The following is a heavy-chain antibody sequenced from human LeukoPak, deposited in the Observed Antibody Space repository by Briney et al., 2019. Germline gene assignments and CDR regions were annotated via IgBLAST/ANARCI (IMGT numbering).Heavy chain of an antibody. V-gene: IGHV3-21*01. J-gene: IGHJ4*02. CDR1: GFTFSSYN. CDR2: ISSSSNYI. Sequence: GGSLRLSCGASGFTFSSYNMNWVRQAPGKGLEWVSSISSSSNYIYYADSVKGRFTISRDNAKNSLYLQMNSLRAEDTAVYYCAGYSGYDDDYWGQGTLVTVSS. D-gene: IGHD5-12*01. CDR3: AGYSGYDDDY.